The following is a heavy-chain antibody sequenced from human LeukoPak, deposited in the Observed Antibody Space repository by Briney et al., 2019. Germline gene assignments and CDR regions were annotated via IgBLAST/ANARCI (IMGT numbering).Heavy chain of an antibody. CDR3: ATYHFRGDTHYFDY. V-gene: IGHV4-59*01. CDR1: GVSICSYY. J-gene: IGHJ4*02. Sequence: SETLSFTCSVSGVSICSYYWGWLGHPPGNGLEWSAYMNYSGSTNSNPFLKSRVTISVDSSKNEFLQMLSPVSAADTAVYYCATYHFRGDTHYFDYWGQGILVTVSS. D-gene: IGHD3-10*02. CDR2: MNYSGST.